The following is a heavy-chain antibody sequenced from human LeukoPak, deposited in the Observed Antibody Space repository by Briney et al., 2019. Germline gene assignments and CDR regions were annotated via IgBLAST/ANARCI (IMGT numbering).Heavy chain of an antibody. V-gene: IGHV1-18*01. Sequence: ASLRVSCTTSVYTFITYGFSWVRQAPGQGLEWMGWIATHNDNKYYAEKLQGRLTITTDTSTRTDYMELKGLRSEDPAVYYCARDNYDYWGQGTLVTVSS. CDR3: ARDNYDY. J-gene: IGHJ4*02. D-gene: IGHD5-24*01. CDR1: VYTFITYG. CDR2: IATHNDNK.